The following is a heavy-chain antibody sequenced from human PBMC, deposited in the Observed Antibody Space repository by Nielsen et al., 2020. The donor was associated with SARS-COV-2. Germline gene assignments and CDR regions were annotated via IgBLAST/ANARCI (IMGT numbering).Heavy chain of an antibody. CDR2: IYHSGST. D-gene: IGHD6-13*01. Sequence: SETLSLTCAVSGGSISSSNWWSWVRQPPGKGLEWIGEIYHSGSTNYNPSLKSRVTISVDTSKNQFSLKLSSVTAADTAVYYCARHGSSSWDLGYYYGMDVWGQGTTVTVSS. CDR3: ARHGSSSWDLGYYYGMDV. CDR1: GGSISSSNW. J-gene: IGHJ6*02. V-gene: IGHV4-4*02.